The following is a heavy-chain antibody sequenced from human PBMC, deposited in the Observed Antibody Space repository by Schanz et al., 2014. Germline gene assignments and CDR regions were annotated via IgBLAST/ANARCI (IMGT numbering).Heavy chain of an antibody. CDR3: ARDRGYDFSFDP. V-gene: IGHV4-4*07. CDR1: GDSISNYY. CDR2: IYTSGST. Sequence: QVQLHESGPGLVKPSETLSLTCTVSGDSISNYYWTWIRQPPGKRLEWIGRIYTSGSTNYNPSLKSRVTMSLDTSKNQSSLKLSSVTAADTAVYYCARDRGYDFSFDPWGQGTLVTVSS. J-gene: IGHJ5*02. D-gene: IGHD3-3*01.